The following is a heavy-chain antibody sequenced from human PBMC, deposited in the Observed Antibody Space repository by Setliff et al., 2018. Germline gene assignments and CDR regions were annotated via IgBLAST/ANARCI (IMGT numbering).Heavy chain of an antibody. CDR2: VDWDDDK. Sequence: VSGPTLVNPTQTLTLTCTYSGFSFGISGMRLSWLRQAPGKALEWLARVDWDDDKFYSTSLATRLTISEDTFKNQVILTMTNMDPADTATYFCARDSREYYFDYWCQGMLVTVSS. CDR3: ARDSREYYFDY. J-gene: IGHJ4*02. D-gene: IGHD3-22*01. V-gene: IGHV2-70*04. CDR1: GFSFGISGMR.